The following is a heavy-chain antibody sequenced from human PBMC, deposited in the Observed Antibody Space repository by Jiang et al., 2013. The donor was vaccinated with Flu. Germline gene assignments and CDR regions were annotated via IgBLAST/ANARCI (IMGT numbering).Heavy chain of an antibody. V-gene: IGHV3-43D*04. CDR2: ISWDGGST. CDR3: AKDYCSATSCYIRYYYYMDV. Sequence: VQLLESGGVVVQPGGSLRLSCAASGFKFDDYAMHWVRQAPGKGLEWVSLISWDGGSTKYADSVKGRFTISRDNSKNALYLQMNSLRGEDTALYFCAKDYCSATSCYIRYYYYMDVWAKGPRSPSP. J-gene: IGHJ6*03. D-gene: IGHD2-2*02. CDR1: GFKFDDYA.